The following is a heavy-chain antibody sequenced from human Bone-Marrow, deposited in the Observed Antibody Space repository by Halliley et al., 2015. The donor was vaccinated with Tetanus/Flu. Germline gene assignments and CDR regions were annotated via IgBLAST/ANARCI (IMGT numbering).Heavy chain of an antibody. CDR3: VRERGVYYFYGMDV. J-gene: IGHJ6*02. V-gene: IGHV4-59*01. CDR2: IYYDGHT. D-gene: IGHD3-10*01. Sequence: IGYIYYDGHTSYNPSLKSRVAISVDTSKNQFSLKMSSVTPADTAVYYCVRERGVYYFYGMDVWGQGTTVTVSS.